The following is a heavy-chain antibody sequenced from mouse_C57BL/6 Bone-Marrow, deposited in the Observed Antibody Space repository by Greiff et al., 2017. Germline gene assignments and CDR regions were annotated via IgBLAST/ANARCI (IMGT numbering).Heavy chain of an antibody. Sequence: EVHLVESEGGLVQPGSSMKLSCTASGFTFSDYYMAWVRQVPEKGLEWVANINYDGSSTYYLDSLKSRFIISRDNAKNILYLQMSSLKSEDTATYYCARDRTVVARGGGSYWYFDVWGTGTTVTVSS. V-gene: IGHV5-16*01. CDR3: ARDRTVVARGGGSYWYFDV. D-gene: IGHD1-1*01. J-gene: IGHJ1*03. CDR2: INYDGSST. CDR1: GFTFSDYY.